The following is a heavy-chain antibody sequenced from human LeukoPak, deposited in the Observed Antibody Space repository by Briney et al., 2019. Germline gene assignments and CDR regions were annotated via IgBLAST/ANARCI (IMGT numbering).Heavy chain of an antibody. CDR2: ISYDGSNK. CDR1: GFTFSSYA. Sequence: GGSLRLSGAASGFTFSSYAMHWVRQAPGKGLEWVAVISYDGSNKYYADSVKGRFTISRDNSKNTLYLQMNSLRAEDTAVYYCARDPRRGGSSGYLLYWGQGTLVTVSS. J-gene: IGHJ4*02. V-gene: IGHV3-30-3*01. D-gene: IGHD3-22*01. CDR3: ARDPRRGGSSGYLLY.